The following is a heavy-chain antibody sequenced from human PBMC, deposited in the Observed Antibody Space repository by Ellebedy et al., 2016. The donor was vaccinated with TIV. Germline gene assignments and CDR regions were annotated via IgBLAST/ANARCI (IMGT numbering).Heavy chain of an antibody. Sequence: GESLKISCAASGFTFSSYAMSWVRQAPGKGLEWVSAISGSGVSTYYADSVKGRVTISRDNSKNTLYLQMNSLRAEDTAVYYCAKAIAYGSGGHDAWGQGTLVTVSS. D-gene: IGHD3-10*01. CDR2: ISGSGVST. CDR1: GFTFSSYA. V-gene: IGHV3-23*01. J-gene: IGHJ5*02. CDR3: AKAIAYGSGGHDA.